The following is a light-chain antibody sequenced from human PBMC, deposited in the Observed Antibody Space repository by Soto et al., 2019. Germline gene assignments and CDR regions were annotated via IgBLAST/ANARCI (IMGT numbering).Light chain of an antibody. CDR3: SSYTSSSTRDVV. CDR1: SSDVGGYNY. J-gene: IGLJ2*01. CDR2: DVS. V-gene: IGLV2-14*01. Sequence: QYALTQPASVSGSPGQSITISCTGTSSDVGGYNYVSWYQQHPGKAPKLMIYDVSNRPSGVSNRVSGSKSGNTASLTISGLQAEDEADYYCSSYTSSSTRDVVFGGGTKLTVL.